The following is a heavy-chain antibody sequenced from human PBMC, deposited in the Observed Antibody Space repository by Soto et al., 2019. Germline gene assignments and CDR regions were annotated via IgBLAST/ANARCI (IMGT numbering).Heavy chain of an antibody. CDR1: GGSISSSSYS. Sequence: QLQLQESGPGLVKPSETLSLTCTVSGGSISSSSYSWGWIRQPPGKGLEWIGSIFYSGSTYYNPSLKSRVSISVGTSKNKFSLKLSSGTGADTAVYYCARHLTSFSACSCYSDFPYCGMDFWGQGTTVTVSS. CDR2: IFYSGST. J-gene: IGHJ6*02. CDR3: ARHLTSFSACSCYSDFPYCGMDF. D-gene: IGHD2-15*01. V-gene: IGHV4-39*01.